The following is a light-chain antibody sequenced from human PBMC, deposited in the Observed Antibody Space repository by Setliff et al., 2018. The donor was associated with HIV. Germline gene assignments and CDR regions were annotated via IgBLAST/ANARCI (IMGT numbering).Light chain of an antibody. V-gene: IGLV2-14*01. J-gene: IGLJ1*01. CDR3: SSYTSSNIQV. Sequence: QSALTQPASVSGSPGQSIAISCTGTSSDVGGYNYVSWYQQHPGEAPKVMIYEVSNRPSGVSNRFSGSKSGNTASLTISGLQAEDEADYYCSSYTSSNIQVFGTGTKGTVL. CDR1: SSDVGGYNY. CDR2: EVS.